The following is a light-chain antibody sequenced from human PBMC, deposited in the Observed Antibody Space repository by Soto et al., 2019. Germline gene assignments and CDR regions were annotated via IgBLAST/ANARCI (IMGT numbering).Light chain of an antibody. CDR3: QQFNSYPSPFT. V-gene: IGKV1-13*02. CDR1: QGISSA. J-gene: IGKJ3*01. Sequence: AIQLTQSPSSLSASVGDRVTITCRASQGISSALAWYQQKPGKAPKLLIYDASSLESGVPSRFSGSGSGTDFTLTISSLQPEDFATYYCQQFNSYPSPFTFGPWTKVDIK. CDR2: DAS.